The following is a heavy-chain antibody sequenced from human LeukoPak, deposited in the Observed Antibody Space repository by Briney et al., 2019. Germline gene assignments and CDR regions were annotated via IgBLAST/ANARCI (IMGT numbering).Heavy chain of an antibody. J-gene: IGHJ4*02. V-gene: IGHV3-30-3*01. Sequence: GGSLRLSCAASGFTFTNYALHWVRQAPGKGLEWVAVISYDGTNKYYADSVKGRFTISRDNSKNTLSLQMNNLRAEDTALYYCARGFVLGAAKNYLDYWGQGALVTVPS. CDR1: GFTFTNYA. D-gene: IGHD2-21*02. CDR2: ISYDGTNK. CDR3: ARGFVLGAAKNYLDY.